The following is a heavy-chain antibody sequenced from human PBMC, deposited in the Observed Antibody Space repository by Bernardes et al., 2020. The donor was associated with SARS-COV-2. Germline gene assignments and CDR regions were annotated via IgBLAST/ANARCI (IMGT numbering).Heavy chain of an antibody. CDR1: GYNFNTQW. D-gene: IGHD6-19*01. CDR3: ATSPILSGWPFDH. J-gene: IGHJ4*02. Sequence: GESLKISCGGSGYNFNTQWVAWVRQVAGKGLEYMGIIYPGDSETKYGPSFQGRVTISADKSINTVYLQWNRLEASDTAMYYCATSPILSGWPFDHRGQGTLITVSS. CDR2: IYPGDSET. V-gene: IGHV5-51*01.